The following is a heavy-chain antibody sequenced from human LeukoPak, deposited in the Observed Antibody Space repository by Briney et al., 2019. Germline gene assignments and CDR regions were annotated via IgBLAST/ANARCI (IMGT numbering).Heavy chain of an antibody. V-gene: IGHV3-23*01. Sequence: GGSLRLSCAASGFTFSSYAMSWVRQAPGKGLEWVSAISGSGGSTYYADSVKGRFTISRDNSKNTLYLQMSSLRAEDTAVYYCAKDYYTMIVVVTTRPVDYWGQGTLVTVSS. J-gene: IGHJ4*02. CDR3: AKDYYTMIVVVTTRPVDY. CDR2: ISGSGGST. CDR1: GFTFSSYA. D-gene: IGHD3-22*01.